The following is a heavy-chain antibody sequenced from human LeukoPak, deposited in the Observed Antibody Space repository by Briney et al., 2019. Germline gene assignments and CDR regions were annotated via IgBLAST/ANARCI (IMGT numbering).Heavy chain of an antibody. J-gene: IGHJ4*02. CDR3: ASRATVANIYFDS. CDR2: IYSTGTT. D-gene: IGHD5-12*01. Sequence: SETLSLTCSVSGYLINSGYCWGWFRQSPGKGLEWIGSIYSTGTTYDNRSLKRRVSISVDPSKNQFSLKLRSVTAADTAVYYCASRATVANIYFDSWGQGNLVTVSS. V-gene: IGHV4-38-2*02. CDR1: GYLINSGYC.